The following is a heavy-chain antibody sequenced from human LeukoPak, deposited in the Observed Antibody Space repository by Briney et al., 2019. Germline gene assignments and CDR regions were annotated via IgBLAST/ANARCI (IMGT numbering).Heavy chain of an antibody. Sequence: SETLSLTCAVYGGSFSGYYWSWIRQPPGKGLEWIGEINHSGCTNYNPSLKSRVTISVDTSKNQFSLKLSSVTAADTAVYYCARVGCSSTSCYALDYWGQGTLVTVSS. CDR2: INHSGCT. CDR1: GGSFSGYY. V-gene: IGHV4-34*01. J-gene: IGHJ4*02. D-gene: IGHD2-2*01. CDR3: ARVGCSSTSCYALDY.